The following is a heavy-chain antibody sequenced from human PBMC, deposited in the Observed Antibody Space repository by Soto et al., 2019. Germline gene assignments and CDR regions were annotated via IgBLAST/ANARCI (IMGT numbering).Heavy chain of an antibody. D-gene: IGHD5-12*01. CDR3: AGAFGYSGYDYTVMDY. Sequence: ASVKVSCKASGYTFTSYAMHWVRQAPGQRLEWVGWINAGTGNTKYSQKFQGRVSISRDTSASTAYMELSSLRSEDTAVYYWAGAFGYSGYDYTVMDYWGQGTLVTVSS. CDR2: INAGTGNT. V-gene: IGHV1-3*01. CDR1: GYTFTSYA. J-gene: IGHJ4*02.